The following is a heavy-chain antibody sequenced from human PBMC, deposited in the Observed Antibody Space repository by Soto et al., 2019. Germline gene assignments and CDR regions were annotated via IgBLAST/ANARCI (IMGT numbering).Heavy chain of an antibody. CDR1: GGTFSSYA. CDR3: ARDYYDSSGSAWFDP. Sequence: SVKVSCKASGGTFSSYAISWVRQAPGQGLEWMGGIIPIFGTANYAQKFQGRVTITADESTSTAYMELSSLRSEDTAVYYCARDYYDSSGSAWFDPWGQGTLVTVSS. D-gene: IGHD3-22*01. V-gene: IGHV1-69*13. J-gene: IGHJ5*02. CDR2: IIPIFGTA.